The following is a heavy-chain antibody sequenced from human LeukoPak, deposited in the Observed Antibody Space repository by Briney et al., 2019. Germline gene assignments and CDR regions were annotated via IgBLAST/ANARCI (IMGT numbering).Heavy chain of an antibody. Sequence: ASVKVSCKASGYTFTGYYMHWVRQAPGQGLEWMGRTNPNSGGTNYAQKFQGRVTMTRDTSISTAYMELSRLRSDDTAVYYCARAVNYDFWSGSGNWFDPWGQGTLVTVSS. CDR3: ARAVNYDFWSGSGNWFDP. CDR2: TNPNSGGT. V-gene: IGHV1-2*06. D-gene: IGHD3-3*01. J-gene: IGHJ5*02. CDR1: GYTFTGYY.